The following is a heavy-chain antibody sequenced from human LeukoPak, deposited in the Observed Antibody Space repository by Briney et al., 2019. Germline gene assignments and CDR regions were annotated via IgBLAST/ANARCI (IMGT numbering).Heavy chain of an antibody. Sequence: GGSLRLSCAASGFTFSSYSMNWVRQAPGKGLEWVSSISSSSSYIYYADSVKGRFTISRDNAKNSLYLQMNSLRAEDTAVYYCARDSLHYYDSSGYPLDYWGQGTLVTVSS. CDR2: ISSSSSYI. CDR3: ARDSLHYYDSSGYPLDY. D-gene: IGHD3-22*01. V-gene: IGHV3-21*01. J-gene: IGHJ4*02. CDR1: GFTFSSYS.